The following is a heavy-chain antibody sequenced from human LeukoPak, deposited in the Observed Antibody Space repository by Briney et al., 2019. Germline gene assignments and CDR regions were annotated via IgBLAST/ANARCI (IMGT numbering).Heavy chain of an antibody. CDR2: IDPDDSGS. Sequence: GGSLRLSCAASGFTFSRYWMHWVRQAPGEGLVWVSRIDPDDSGSSYADSVKGRFTVSRDNAKNTLYLQVNNLRAEDTAVYYCARGPSSNWSGLDFWGQGTLLTVSS. CDR1: GFTFSRYW. CDR3: ARGPSSNWSGLDF. V-gene: IGHV3-74*01. D-gene: IGHD6-13*01. J-gene: IGHJ4*02.